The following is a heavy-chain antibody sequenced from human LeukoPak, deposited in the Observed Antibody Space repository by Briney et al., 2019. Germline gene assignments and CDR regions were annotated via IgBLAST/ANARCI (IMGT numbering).Heavy chain of an antibody. J-gene: IGHJ3*02. Sequence: SETLSLTCAVYGGSFSGYYWSWIRQPPGKGLEWIGEINHSGSTYYNPSLKSRVTISVDTSKNQFSLKLSSVTAADTAVYYCARSSRVAVAGTGNAFDIWGQGTMVTVSS. CDR3: ARSSRVAVAGTGNAFDI. CDR1: GGSFSGYY. V-gene: IGHV4-34*01. CDR2: INHSGST. D-gene: IGHD6-19*01.